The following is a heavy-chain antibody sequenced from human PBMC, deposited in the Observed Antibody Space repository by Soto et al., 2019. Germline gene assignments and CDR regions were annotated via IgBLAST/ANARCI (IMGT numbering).Heavy chain of an antibody. D-gene: IGHD1-26*01. V-gene: IGHV3-72*01. CDR1: GFTISDHY. Sequence: LRLSCAAAGFTISDHYMDWVRQAPRKGLEWVGRTRDKAHSYTTEYAASVKGRFTISRDDSENSLYLQMSSLKTEDTAIYYCSRIRGGSYYHSDYWGQGTLVTVSS. CDR2: TRDKAHSYTT. CDR3: SRIRGGSYYHSDY. J-gene: IGHJ4*02.